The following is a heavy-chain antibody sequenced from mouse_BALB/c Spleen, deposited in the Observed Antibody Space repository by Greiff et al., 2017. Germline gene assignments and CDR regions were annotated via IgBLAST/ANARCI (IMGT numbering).Heavy chain of an antibody. CDR2: INPGSSTI. J-gene: IGHJ2*01. V-gene: IGHV4-2*02. D-gene: IGHD1-1*01. CDR1: GFAFSRYW. CDR3: AMHGSSYY. Sequence: EVQLVESGGGLVQPGGSLNLSCAASGFAFSRYWMSWARQAPGKGQEWIGEINPGSSTINYTPSLKDKFIISRDNAKNTLYLQMSKVRSEDTALYYCAMHGSSYYWGQGTTLTVSS.